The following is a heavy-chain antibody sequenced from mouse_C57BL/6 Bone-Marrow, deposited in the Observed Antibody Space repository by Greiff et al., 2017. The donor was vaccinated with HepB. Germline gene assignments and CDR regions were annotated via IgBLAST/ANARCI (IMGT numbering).Heavy chain of an antibody. CDR1: GYTFTSYG. Sequence: VHLVESGAELARPGASVKLSCKASGYTFTSYGISWVKQRTGQGLEWIGEIYPRSGNTYYNEKFKGKATLTADKSSSTAYMELRSLTSEDSAVYFCARFITTVGTHYWGQGTTLTVSS. V-gene: IGHV1-81*01. J-gene: IGHJ2*01. CDR3: ARFITTVGTHY. D-gene: IGHD1-1*01. CDR2: IYPRSGNT.